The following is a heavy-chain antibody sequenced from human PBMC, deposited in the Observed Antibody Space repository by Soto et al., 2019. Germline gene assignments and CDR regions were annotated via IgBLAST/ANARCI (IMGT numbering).Heavy chain of an antibody. D-gene: IGHD3-16*01. CDR1: GGTFSSHA. Sequence: QVQLVQSGAEVKKPGSSVNVSCKASGGTFSSHAISWVRQAPGQGLEWMGGIIPLFKATNYAQKFQGRVTITAEDATSTAYIYLYSLRSEDTAVYYCARDVPLNYYDGTFSYYAMDVRGQGTTVTVSS. CDR2: IIPLFKAT. CDR3: ARDVPLNYYDGTFSYYAMDV. J-gene: IGHJ6*01. V-gene: IGHV1-69*01.